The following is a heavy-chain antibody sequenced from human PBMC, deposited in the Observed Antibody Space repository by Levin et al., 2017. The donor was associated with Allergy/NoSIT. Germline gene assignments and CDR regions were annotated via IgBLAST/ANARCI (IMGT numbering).Heavy chain of an antibody. J-gene: IGHJ6*02. Sequence: GESLKISCTASGFTFGDYAMSWFRQAPGKGLEWVGFIRSKAYGGTTEYAASVKGRFTISRDDSKSIAYLQMNSLKTEDTAVYYCTRGFDCSSTSCLLYAIRSIYYYYGMDGWGQGTTVTVSS. CDR2: IRSKAYGGTT. CDR3: TRGFDCSSTSCLLYAIRSIYYYYGMDG. V-gene: IGHV3-49*03. D-gene: IGHD2-2*01. CDR1: GFTFGDYA.